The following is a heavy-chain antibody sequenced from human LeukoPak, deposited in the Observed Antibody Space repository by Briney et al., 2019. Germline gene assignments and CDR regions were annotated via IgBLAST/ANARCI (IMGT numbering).Heavy chain of an antibody. CDR1: GGSISSYY. V-gene: IGHV4-59*01. J-gene: IGHJ6*02. CDR3: AREHSGWYDDPDYYYYYGMDV. D-gene: IGHD6-19*01. Sequence: PSETLSLTCTVSGGSISSYYWSWIRQPPGKGLEWIGYIYYSGSTNYNPSLKSRVTISVDTSKNQFSLKLSSVTAADTAVYYCAREHSGWYDDPDYYYYYGMDVWGQGTTVTVSS. CDR2: IYYSGST.